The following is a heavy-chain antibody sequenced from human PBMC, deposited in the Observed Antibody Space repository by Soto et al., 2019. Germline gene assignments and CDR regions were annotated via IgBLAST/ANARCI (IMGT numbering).Heavy chain of an antibody. CDR1: GFTFSDYW. CDR3: ARGLRNYYGVDV. D-gene: IGHD4-17*01. Sequence: EVQLVESGGGLVQPGGSLRLSCVASGFTFSDYWIHWVRQAPGKGLVWVSRIKFDGSFTSHADSVKGRFTISRDNARNTVHLQMNSQRAEETGVYYCARGLRNYYGVDVWGQGTTVTVSS. J-gene: IGHJ6*02. V-gene: IGHV3-74*01. CDR2: IKFDGSFT.